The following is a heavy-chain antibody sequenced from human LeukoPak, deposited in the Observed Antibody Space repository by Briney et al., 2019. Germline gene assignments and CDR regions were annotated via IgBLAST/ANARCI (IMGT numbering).Heavy chain of an antibody. D-gene: IGHD3-22*01. V-gene: IGHV4-59*12. J-gene: IGHJ4*02. CDR2: IYYSGST. CDR3: ARNSHYYDSSGFNY. CDR1: GGSISSYY. Sequence: SETLSLTCTVSGGSISSYYWSWIRQPPGKGLEWIGYIYYSGSTNYNPSLKSRVTISVDTSKNQFSLKLSSVTAADTAVYYCARNSHYYDSSGFNYWGQGTLVTVSS.